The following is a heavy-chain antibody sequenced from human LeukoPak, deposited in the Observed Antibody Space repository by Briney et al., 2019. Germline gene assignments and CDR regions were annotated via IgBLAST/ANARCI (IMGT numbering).Heavy chain of an antibody. CDR1: GFTLSHYW. V-gene: IGHV3-74*01. D-gene: IGHD3-3*01. Sequence: PGGSLRLSCAASGFTLSHYWMHWVRQAPGKGLVWVSRIDPDGSSTSYTDSLKGRFTMSRDNAKNTLDMDMNSMTAEDTAVYYCATVVGGYYPPVEGFDLWGQGKMVTVSA. CDR2: IDPDGSST. J-gene: IGHJ3*01. CDR3: ATVVGGYYPPVEGFDL.